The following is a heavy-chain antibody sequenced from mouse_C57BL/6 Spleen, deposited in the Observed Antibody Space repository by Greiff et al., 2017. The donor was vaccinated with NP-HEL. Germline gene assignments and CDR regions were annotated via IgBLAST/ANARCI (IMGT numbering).Heavy chain of an antibody. J-gene: IGHJ3*01. CDR3: ARESYDYPFAY. CDR1: GYAFSSYW. CDR2: IYPGDGDT. V-gene: IGHV1-80*01. D-gene: IGHD2-4*01. Sequence: VQRVESGAELVKPGASVKISCKASGYAFSSYWMNWVKQRPGKGLEWIGQIYPGDGDTNYNGKFKGKATLTADKSSSTAYMQLSSLTSEDSAVYFCARESYDYPFAYWGQGTLVTVSA.